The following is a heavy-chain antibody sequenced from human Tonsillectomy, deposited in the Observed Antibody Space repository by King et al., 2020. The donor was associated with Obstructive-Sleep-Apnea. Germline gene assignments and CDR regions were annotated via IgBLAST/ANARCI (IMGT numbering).Heavy chain of an antibody. J-gene: IGHJ4*02. Sequence: VQLVQSGGGLVEPGGSLRLSCAASGFTFRNAWMSWVRQAPGKGLEWVGRIKSKTDGGTTDYAAPVKGRFTISRDDSKNTLYLQMNSLKTEDTAVYYVTTYWGSIGYFDYWGQGTLVTVSS. CDR1: GFTFRNAW. CDR3: TTYWGSIGYFDY. V-gene: IGHV3-15*01. CDR2: IKSKTDGGTT. D-gene: IGHD7-27*01.